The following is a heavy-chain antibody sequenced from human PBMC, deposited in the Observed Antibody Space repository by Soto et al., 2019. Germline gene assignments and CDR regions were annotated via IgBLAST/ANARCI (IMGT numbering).Heavy chain of an antibody. CDR2: INPADSET. CDR3: VRRAEGRPGDGYFYVAPDV. J-gene: IGHJ6*01. Sequence: GESLKIYCKGAGYSYTSYWIGWVRQRPGRGLEWMGIINPADSETNSSPSFQGQVTISADRSTSTDFLQWSSLKASDTAMYYCVRRAEGRPGDGYFYVAPDVWGEVTTVTVSA. D-gene: IGHD5-18*01. CDR1: GYSYTSYW. V-gene: IGHV5-51*01.